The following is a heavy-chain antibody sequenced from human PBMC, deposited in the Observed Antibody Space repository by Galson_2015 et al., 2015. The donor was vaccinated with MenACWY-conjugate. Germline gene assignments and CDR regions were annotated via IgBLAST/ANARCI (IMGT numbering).Heavy chain of an antibody. CDR3: ARESTYYGSGSYLKKPGYGMDV. D-gene: IGHD3-10*01. CDR1: GYTFTSYY. CDR2: INPSGGST. V-gene: IGHV1-46*01. J-gene: IGHJ6*02. Sequence: SVKVSCKASGYTFTSYYMHWVRQAPGQGLEWMGIINPSGGSTSYAQKLQGRVTMTRDTSTSTVYMELSSLRSEDTAVYYCARESTYYGSGSYLKKPGYGMDVWGQGTTVTVSS.